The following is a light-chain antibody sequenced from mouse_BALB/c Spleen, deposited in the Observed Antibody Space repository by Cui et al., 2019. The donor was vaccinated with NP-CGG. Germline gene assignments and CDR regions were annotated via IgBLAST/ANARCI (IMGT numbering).Light chain of an antibody. CDR3: ALWYSNHWV. CDR1: IGAVTTSNY. CDR2: DTN. Sequence: QAVVTQDSAPTTSPGETVTLTCRSSIGAVTTSNYANWVQEKSDHLFTGLIGDTNNRVPGVPARFSGSLIGDKAALTITGAQTEDEAIYFCALWYSNHWVFGGGTKLTVL. V-gene: IGLV1*01. J-gene: IGLJ1*01.